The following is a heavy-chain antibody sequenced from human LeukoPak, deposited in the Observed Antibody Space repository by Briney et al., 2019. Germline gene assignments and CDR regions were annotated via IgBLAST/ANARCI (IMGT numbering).Heavy chain of an antibody. CDR1: GFTFSNAW. Sequence: PGGSLRLSCAASGFTFSNAWMSWVRQAPGKGLEWVGRIKSKTDGGTTDYAASVKGRLTISRDDSKNTLYLQMNSLKTEDTAVYYCTSEGVDTAMVFDYWGQGTLVTVSS. J-gene: IGHJ4*02. V-gene: IGHV3-15*01. CDR2: IKSKTDGGTT. D-gene: IGHD5-18*01. CDR3: TSEGVDTAMVFDY.